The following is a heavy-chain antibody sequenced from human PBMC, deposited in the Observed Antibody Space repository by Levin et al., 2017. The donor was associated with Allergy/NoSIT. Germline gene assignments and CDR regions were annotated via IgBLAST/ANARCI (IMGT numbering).Heavy chain of an antibody. Sequence: GASVKVSCKASGYTFVGYYIHWVRKAPGQGLEWMGWINPNSGGTNYAQKFQGRVTMTRDTSLSTAYMELSRLGSDDTAIYYCARPPRFTYASLSGEPVIDAFDIWGQGTMVTVSS. CDR3: ARPPRFTYASLSGEPVIDAFDI. V-gene: IGHV1-2*02. J-gene: IGHJ3*02. CDR1: GYTFVGYY. CDR2: INPNSGGT. D-gene: IGHD3-9*01.